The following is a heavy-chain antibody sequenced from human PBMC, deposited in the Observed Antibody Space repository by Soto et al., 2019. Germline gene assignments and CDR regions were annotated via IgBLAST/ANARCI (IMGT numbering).Heavy chain of an antibody. CDR2: ISGSGAGT. CDR3: AKDRRDSYGYGY. J-gene: IGHJ4*02. D-gene: IGHD5-18*01. Sequence: EVQLLESGGGLVQPGGSLGLSCAASGFTFSSYAMSWVRQAPGKGLEWVSAISGSGAGTYYADSVKGRFTISRDNSKKTLDLKMNSRRAEDTAVYYCAKDRRDSYGYGYWGQGTLVTVSS. V-gene: IGHV3-23*01. CDR1: GFTFSSYA.